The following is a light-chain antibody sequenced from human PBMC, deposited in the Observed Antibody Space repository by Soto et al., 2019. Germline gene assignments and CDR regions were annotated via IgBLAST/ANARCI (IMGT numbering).Light chain of an antibody. Sequence: EIVLTQSPGTLSLSPGERATLSCRASQSVSSSYLAWYQQKPGQAPRLLIYGASSRATGIPDRSSGSGSGTDFPLTISRLEPEDFAVYYCQQYGSSPQYTFGQGTKLEIK. J-gene: IGKJ2*01. V-gene: IGKV3-20*01. CDR3: QQYGSSPQYT. CDR1: QSVSSSY. CDR2: GAS.